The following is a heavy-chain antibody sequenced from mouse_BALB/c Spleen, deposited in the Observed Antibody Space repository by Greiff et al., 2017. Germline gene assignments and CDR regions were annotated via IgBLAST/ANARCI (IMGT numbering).Heavy chain of an antibody. Sequence: VKLQQSGAELMKPGASVKISCKATGYTFSSYWIEWVKQRPGHGLEWIGEILPGSGSTNYNEKFKGKATFTADTSSNTAYMQLSSLTSEDSAVYYCARRGRSHYYAMDYWGQGTSVTVSS. CDR3: ARRGRSHYYAMDY. V-gene: IGHV1-9*01. J-gene: IGHJ4*01. CDR2: ILPGSGST. CDR1: GYTFSSYW.